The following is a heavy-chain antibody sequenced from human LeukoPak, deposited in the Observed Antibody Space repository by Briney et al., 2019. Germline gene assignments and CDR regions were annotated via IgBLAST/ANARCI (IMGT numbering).Heavy chain of an antibody. CDR1: GDSISSYY. J-gene: IGHJ5*02. V-gene: IGHV4-4*07. Sequence: SETLSLTCTVSGDSISSYYWSWIRQPAGKGLEWIGRIYTSGSTNYNPSLKSRVTMSVDTSKNQFSLKLSSVTAADTAVYYCAGLGSSWYRQYWFDPWGQGTLVTVPS. CDR2: IYTSGST. CDR3: AGLGSSWYRQYWFDP. D-gene: IGHD6-13*01.